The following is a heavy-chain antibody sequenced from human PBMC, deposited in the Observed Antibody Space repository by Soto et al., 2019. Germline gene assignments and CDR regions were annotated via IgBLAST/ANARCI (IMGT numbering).Heavy chain of an antibody. D-gene: IGHD3-3*01. V-gene: IGHV4-34*01. CDR2: INHSGST. J-gene: IGHJ6*03. CDR3: ARATSTYYDFWSGYYDYYYYMDV. CDR1: GGSFSGYY. Sequence: SETLSLTCAVYGGSFSGYYWSWIRQPPGKGLERIGEINHSGSTNYNPSLKSRVTISVDTSKNQFSLKLSSVTAADTAVYYCARATSTYYDFWSGYYDYYYYMDVWGKGTTVTVSS.